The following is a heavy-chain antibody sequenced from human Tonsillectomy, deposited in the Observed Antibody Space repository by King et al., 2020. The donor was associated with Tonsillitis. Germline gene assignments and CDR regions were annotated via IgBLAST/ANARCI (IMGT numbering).Heavy chain of an antibody. CDR1: GGTFSSYA. J-gene: IGHJ6*02. CDR2: IIPILGIA. V-gene: IGHV1-69*04. CDR3: AGDSFYHQSYYYYGMDI. Sequence: QLVQSGAEVKKPGSSVKVSCKASGGTFSSYAISWVRQAPGQGLEWMGRIIPILGIANYAQKFQGRVTITADKSTSTAYMELSSLRSEDTAVYYCAGDSFYHQSYYYYGMDIWGRETTVSVSS. D-gene: IGHD2/OR15-2a*01.